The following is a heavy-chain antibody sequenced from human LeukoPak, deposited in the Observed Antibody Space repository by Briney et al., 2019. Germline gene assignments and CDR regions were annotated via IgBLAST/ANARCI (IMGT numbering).Heavy chain of an antibody. D-gene: IGHD6-19*01. Sequence: ASVKVPCKASGYTFTSYDINWVRQATGQGLEWMGWMNPNSGNTGYAQKFQGRVTMTRNTSISTAYMELSSLRSEDTAVYYCARGAPYSSGWGSFSWGQGTLVTVSS. V-gene: IGHV1-8*01. J-gene: IGHJ4*02. CDR3: ARGAPYSSGWGSFS. CDR1: GYTFTSYD. CDR2: MNPNSGNT.